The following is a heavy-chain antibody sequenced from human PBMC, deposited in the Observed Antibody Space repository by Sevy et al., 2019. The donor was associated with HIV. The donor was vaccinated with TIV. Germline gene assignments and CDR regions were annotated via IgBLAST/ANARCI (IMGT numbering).Heavy chain of an antibody. D-gene: IGHD2-2*02. V-gene: IGHV4-59*08. CDR2: VSHSGNT. J-gene: IGHJ4*02. Sequence: SETLSLTCTVSGDSINTYYWSWIRQPPGKGLEWIGYVSHSGNTNYNPSLKSRVPMSVDTSTNQFSLKVKSVTAADTDVYYCARLRWDLVVVPGATPGCYFDSWGQGTLVTVSS. CDR3: ARLRWDLVVVPGATPGCYFDS. CDR1: GDSINTYY.